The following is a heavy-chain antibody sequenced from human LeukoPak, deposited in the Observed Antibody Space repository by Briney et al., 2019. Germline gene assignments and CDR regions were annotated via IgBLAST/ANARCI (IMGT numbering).Heavy chain of an antibody. CDR3: VRDYYDSSGYYSGAY. Sequence: GGSLRLSCAASGFTFSNYNMNWVRQAPGKGLEWGSYISTSTTTIYYADSVKGRFTISRDNAKNSLYLQMNSLGAEDTAVYYCVRDYYDSSGYYSGAYWGQGTLVTVSS. CDR1: GFTFSNYN. V-gene: IGHV3-48*01. D-gene: IGHD3-22*01. CDR2: ISTSTTTI. J-gene: IGHJ4*02.